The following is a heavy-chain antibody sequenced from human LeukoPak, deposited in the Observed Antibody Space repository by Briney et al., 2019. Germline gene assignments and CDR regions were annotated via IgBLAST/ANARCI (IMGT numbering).Heavy chain of an antibody. CDR1: GFSLSSSW. V-gene: IGHV3-7*01. J-gene: IGHJ4*02. Sequence: GGSLRLSCTGSGFSLSSSWMSWVRQAPGTGLEWVANINQDGSEKHYVDSVKGRFTISRDNAKNSVYLQMNSLRVEDTAVYYCAKVAKYYYGSETYYFFEHWGQGTPVTASS. CDR2: INQDGSEK. D-gene: IGHD3-10*01. CDR3: AKVAKYYYGSETYYFFEH.